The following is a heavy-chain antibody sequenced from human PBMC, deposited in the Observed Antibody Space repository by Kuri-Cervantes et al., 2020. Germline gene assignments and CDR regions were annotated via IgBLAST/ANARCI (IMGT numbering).Heavy chain of an antibody. CDR1: GYTFTSYA. D-gene: IGHD3-3*01. Sequence: ASVKVSCKASGYTFTSYAMNWVRQAPGQGLEWMGWINTNTGNPTYAQGFTGRFVFSLDTSVSTAYLEINSLKSEDTAVYYCARDHGGFWSGYSNGAFDIWGQGTKVTVSS. J-gene: IGHJ3*02. CDR3: ARDHGGFWSGYSNGAFDI. CDR2: INTNTGNP. V-gene: IGHV7-4-1*02.